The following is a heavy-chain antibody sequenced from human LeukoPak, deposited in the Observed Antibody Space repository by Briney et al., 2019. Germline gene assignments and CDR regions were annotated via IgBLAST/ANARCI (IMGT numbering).Heavy chain of an antibody. J-gene: IGHJ5*02. D-gene: IGHD4-17*01. CDR3: ARDPNLRYDWFDP. V-gene: IGHV1-2*02. Sequence: ASVKVSCKSSGYTFTGYYMHWVRQAPGQGLEWMGWINPNSGGTNYAQKFQGRVTMTRDTSISTAYMELSRLRSDDTAVYYCARDPNLRYDWFDPWGQGTLVTVSS. CDR2: INPNSGGT. CDR1: GYTFTGYY.